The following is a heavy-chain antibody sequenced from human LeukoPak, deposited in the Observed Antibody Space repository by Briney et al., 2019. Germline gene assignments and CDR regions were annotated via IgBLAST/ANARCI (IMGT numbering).Heavy chain of an antibody. CDR3: ARDDWDCSSTSCYGYL. J-gene: IGHJ3*01. V-gene: IGHV4-31*03. D-gene: IGHD2-2*01. CDR1: GGSLRCGGYY. Sequence: SETLSLTRIVSGGSLRCGGYYWRWTRQHPGKGLECIGYIYYSGSTYYNPSLKRRVTISVDTSKNQFSLKLSSVTAADTAVYYCARDDWDCSSTSCYGYLWGQGTMVTVSS. CDR2: IYYSGST.